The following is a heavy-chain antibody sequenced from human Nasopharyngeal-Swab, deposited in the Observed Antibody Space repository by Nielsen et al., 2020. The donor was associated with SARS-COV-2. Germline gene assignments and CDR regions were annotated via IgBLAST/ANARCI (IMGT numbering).Heavy chain of an antibody. CDR2: INPSGGST. V-gene: IGHV1-46*01. D-gene: IGHD2-21*01. CDR3: ARGGIPPHFRSYFDY. J-gene: IGHJ4*02. CDR1: GYTFTSHY. Sequence: ASVKVSCKASGYTFTSHYMHWVRQAPGQGLAWMGIINPSGGSTSYAQKFQGRVTMTRETSTSTVYMELSSLRSEDTAVYYCARGGIPPHFRSYFDYWGQGTLVTVSS.